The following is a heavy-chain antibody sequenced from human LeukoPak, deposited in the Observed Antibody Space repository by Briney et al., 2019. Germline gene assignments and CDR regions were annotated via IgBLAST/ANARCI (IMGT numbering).Heavy chain of an antibody. CDR1: GFTFSSYA. D-gene: IGHD2-8*01. Sequence: GGSLRLSCAASGFTFSSYAMICVRQAPGKGLEWVSAISGSCGSTFYRDSVQGGFPIYREHSKNTVYLQMTSLRAEDTAVYYCAHGIEMVYASHFDYWGRGTLVTVSS. V-gene: IGHV3-23*01. CDR3: AHGIEMVYASHFDY. CDR2: ISGSCGST. J-gene: IGHJ4*02.